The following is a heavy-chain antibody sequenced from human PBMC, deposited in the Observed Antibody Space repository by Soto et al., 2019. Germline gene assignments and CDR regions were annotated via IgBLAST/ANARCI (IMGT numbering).Heavy chain of an antibody. CDR1: GGSISSSSYY. J-gene: IGHJ4*02. CDR2: IYYSGST. V-gene: IGHV4-39*01. CDR3: ARLITRLPQYSFHY. Sequence: SETLSLTCTVSGGSISSSSYYWGWIRQPPGKGLEWIGSIYYSGSTYYNPSLKSRVTISVDTSKNQFSLKLSSVTAADTAVYYCARLITRLPQYSFHYWGQGILVTVS. D-gene: IGHD3-9*01.